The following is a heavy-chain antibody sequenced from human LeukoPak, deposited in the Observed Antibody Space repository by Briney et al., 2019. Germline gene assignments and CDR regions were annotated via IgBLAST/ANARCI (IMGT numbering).Heavy chain of an antibody. D-gene: IGHD4-17*01. Sequence: PGGPLRLSCAASGFTLTNYAMNWVRQAPGKGLEWVSYISGSGTPTYYADSVKGRFTISRDNAKNSLYLQMNSLRAEDTAVYYCARGRYSDLDNCFDTWGQGTLVTVSS. CDR1: GFTLTNYA. CDR2: ISGSGTPT. CDR3: ARGRYSDLDNCFDT. V-gene: IGHV3-48*03. J-gene: IGHJ5*02.